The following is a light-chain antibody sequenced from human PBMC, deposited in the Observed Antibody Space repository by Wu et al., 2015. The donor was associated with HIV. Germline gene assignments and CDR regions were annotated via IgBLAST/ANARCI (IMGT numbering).Light chain of an antibody. J-gene: IGKJ1*01. Sequence: DIQMTHSPLSLSASVGDRVTITCRASQNIGNYLNWYQQKPGKAPKLLIYAASSLHSGVPSRFSGSGSGADFTLTISSLQPEDFATYYCQQSYYTPWTFGQGTRVEIK. V-gene: IGKV1-39*01. CDR3: QQSYYTPWT. CDR2: AAS. CDR1: QNIGNY.